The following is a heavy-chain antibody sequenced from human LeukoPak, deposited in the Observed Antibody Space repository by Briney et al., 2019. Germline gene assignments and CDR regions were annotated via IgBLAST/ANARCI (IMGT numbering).Heavy chain of an antibody. Sequence: PSETLSLTCTVSGGSISSSSYYWGWIRQPPGKGLEWIGSIYYSGSTYYNPSLKSRVTISVDTSKNQFSLKLSSVTAADTAVYYCARHYYGSGRNWFDPWGQGTLVTVSS. J-gene: IGHJ5*02. CDR1: GGSISSSSYY. CDR2: IYYSGST. CDR3: ARHYYGSGRNWFDP. D-gene: IGHD3-10*01. V-gene: IGHV4-39*01.